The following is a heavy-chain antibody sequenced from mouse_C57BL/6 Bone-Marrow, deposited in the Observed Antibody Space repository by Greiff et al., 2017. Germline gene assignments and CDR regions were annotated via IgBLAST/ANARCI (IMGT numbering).Heavy chain of an antibody. D-gene: IGHD1-1*01. CDR2: IYPSDSET. CDR3: ARPHYYGSSYYFDY. V-gene: IGHV1-61*01. Sequence: QVQLQQPGAELVRPGSSVKLSCKASGYTFTSYWVDWVKQRPGQGLEWIGNIYPSDSETHYNQKFKDKATLTVDKSSSTAYMQLSSLTSEDSAVYYCARPHYYGSSYYFDYWGQGTTLTVSS. CDR1: GYTFTSYW. J-gene: IGHJ2*01.